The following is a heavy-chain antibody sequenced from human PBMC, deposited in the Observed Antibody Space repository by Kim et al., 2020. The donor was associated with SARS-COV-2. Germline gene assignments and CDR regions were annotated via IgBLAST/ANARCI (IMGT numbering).Heavy chain of an antibody. J-gene: IGHJ5*02. CDR3: AAVTMVRGGHSGWFDP. CDR2: FDPEDCET. Sequence: ASVKVSCKVSGYTLTELSMHWVRQAPGKGLECMGGFDPEDCETIYAQKFQGRVTMTEDSSTDTAYMELSSLRSEDTAVYYCAAVTMVRGGHSGWFDPWGQGTLVTVSS. CDR1: GYTLTELS. D-gene: IGHD3-10*01. V-gene: IGHV1-24*01.